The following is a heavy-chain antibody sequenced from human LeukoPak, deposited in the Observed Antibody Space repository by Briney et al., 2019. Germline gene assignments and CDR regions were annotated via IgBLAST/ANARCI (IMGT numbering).Heavy chain of an antibody. CDR2: ISSDGGST. CDR3: ARSNNIVGATYFDY. V-gene: IGHV3-64*02. Sequence: GGALRLSCAASGFTFSNYAMHWVRQAPGKGLEYISSISSDGGSTYYADSVKGRFTISRDNSKNTLYLQMGRLRAEDMAVYYCARSNNIVGATYFDYWGQGTLVAVSS. D-gene: IGHD1-26*01. CDR1: GFTFSNYA. J-gene: IGHJ4*02.